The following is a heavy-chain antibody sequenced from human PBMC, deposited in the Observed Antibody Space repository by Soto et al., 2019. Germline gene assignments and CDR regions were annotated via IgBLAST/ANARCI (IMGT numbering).Heavy chain of an antibody. Sequence: QVQLQESGPGLVKPSQTLALTCTVSGDSSISGPYYWSWIRQLPGKGLEYIGYIYYTGSAYHNPSLKSRLTLSIDTTKDQFSLMLTSVTAADTGVYFCARGLSPAFRGLFYFDSWGQGTLVTVSS. CDR3: ARGLSPAFRGLFYFDS. D-gene: IGHD3-16*01. CDR1: GDSSISGPYY. J-gene: IGHJ4*02. V-gene: IGHV4-30-4*01. CDR2: IYYTGSA.